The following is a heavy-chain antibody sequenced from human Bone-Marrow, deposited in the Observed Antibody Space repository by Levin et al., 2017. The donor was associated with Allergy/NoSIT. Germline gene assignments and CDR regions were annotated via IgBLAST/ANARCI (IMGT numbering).Heavy chain of an antibody. CDR3: ARDRVVAGSGTYYYYGMAV. CDR1: GGSISSYH. Sequence: SETLSLTCFVSGGSISSYHWSWIRQPPGKGLEWIGYIYYSGSTNYNPSLKSRVTISVDTSKNQFFLTLNSVTAADTAVYYCARDRVVAGSGTYYYYGMAVWGQGTTVTVSS. V-gene: IGHV4-59*01. D-gene: IGHD6-19*01. J-gene: IGHJ6*02. CDR2: IYYSGST.